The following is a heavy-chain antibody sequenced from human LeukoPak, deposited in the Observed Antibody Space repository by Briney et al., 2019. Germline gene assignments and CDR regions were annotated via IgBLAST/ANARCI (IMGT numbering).Heavy chain of an antibody. CDR2: TFYRSKWYN. V-gene: IGHV6-1*01. Sequence: SQTLSLTCAISADSVSSNSAAWNWVRQSPERGLEWLGRTFYRSKWYNEYAVSVKGRITINPDTSKNQFSLQVNSVTPDDTAVYYCARGVERIDYWGQGTLVTVSS. J-gene: IGHJ4*02. CDR1: ADSVSSNSAA. CDR3: ARGVERIDY. D-gene: IGHD1-1*01.